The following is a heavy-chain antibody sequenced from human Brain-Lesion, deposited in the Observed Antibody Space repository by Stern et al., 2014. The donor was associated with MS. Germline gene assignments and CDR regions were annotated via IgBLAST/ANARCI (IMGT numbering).Heavy chain of an antibody. Sequence: QVQLVESRAEVKKPGASVKVSCKTSGYIFTGYYIHWVRQAPGQGLEWMAWINPNTGGTKHAQKFQSRVTMGRDPSTSTDYVELSSLTSDDTAVYYCARDQRGITIFGVVTDYYYLGMDVWGQGTTVTVSS. J-gene: IGHJ6*02. CDR1: GYIFTGYY. CDR3: ARDQRGITIFGVVTDYYYLGMDV. D-gene: IGHD3-3*01. CDR2: INPNTGGT. V-gene: IGHV1-2*02.